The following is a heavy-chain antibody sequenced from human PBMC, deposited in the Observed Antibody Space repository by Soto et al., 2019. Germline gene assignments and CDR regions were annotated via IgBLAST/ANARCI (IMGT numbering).Heavy chain of an antibody. V-gene: IGHV4-31*03. D-gene: IGHD4-17*01. CDR3: ARDADYGGSRGGMDV. CDR2: IYYSGST. CDR1: GGSVNNADYF. Sequence: QLRLEESGPGLVKPSETLSLICSVSGGSVNNADYFWSWIRHHPENGLEWIGYIYYSGSTRYNPSFKTRATLSIDTSKYQFSLRLNSVTVADTAVYFCARDADYGGSRGGMDVWGRGTTVTV. J-gene: IGHJ6*02.